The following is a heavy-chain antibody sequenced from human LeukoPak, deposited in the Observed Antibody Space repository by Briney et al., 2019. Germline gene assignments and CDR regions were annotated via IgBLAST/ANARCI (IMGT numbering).Heavy chain of an antibody. D-gene: IGHD2-21*01. V-gene: IGHV3-53*01. CDR3: ARDLPYWGFDY. CDR1: GFTVSSNY. J-gene: IGHJ4*02. Sequence: GGSLRLSCAASGFTVSSNYMSWVRQAPGKGLEWVSVIYSGGSTYYADSVKGRFTISRDNSKNTLYLQMNSLRAEDTVVYYCARDLPYWGFDYWGQGTLVTVSS. CDR2: IYSGGST.